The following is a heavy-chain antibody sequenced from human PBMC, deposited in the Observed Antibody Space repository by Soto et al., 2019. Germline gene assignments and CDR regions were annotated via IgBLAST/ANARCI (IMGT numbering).Heavy chain of an antibody. CDR2: IKSKTDGGTT. CDR3: TIAAAGPYYYYGMDV. CDR1: GFTFSNAW. V-gene: IGHV3-15*01. Sequence: PGGSLRLSCAASGFTFSNAWMSWVRQAPGKGLEWVGRIKSKTDGGTTDYAAPVKGRFTISRDDSKNTLYLQMNSLKTEDTAVYYCTIAAAGPYYYYGMDVWGQGTTVTVSS. J-gene: IGHJ6*02. D-gene: IGHD6-13*01.